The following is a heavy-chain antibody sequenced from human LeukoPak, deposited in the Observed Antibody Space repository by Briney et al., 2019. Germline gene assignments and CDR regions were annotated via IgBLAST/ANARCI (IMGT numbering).Heavy chain of an antibody. D-gene: IGHD4-23*01. CDR2: IYHSGST. Sequence: PSETLSLTCTVSGGSISSGGYYWSWIRQPPGKGLEWIGYIYHSGSTYYNPSLKSRVTISVDRSKNQFSLKLSSVTAADTAVYYCARAKNEGYGGRSYYFDYWGQGTLVTVSS. CDR3: ARAKNEGYGGRSYYFDY. CDR1: GGSISSGGYY. V-gene: IGHV4-30-2*01. J-gene: IGHJ4*02.